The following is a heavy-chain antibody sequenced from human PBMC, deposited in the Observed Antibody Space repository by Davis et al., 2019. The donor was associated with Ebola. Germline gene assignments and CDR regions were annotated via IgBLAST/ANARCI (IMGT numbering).Heavy chain of an antibody. CDR2: ISSSGSST. V-gene: IGHV3-48*02. CDR1: GFAFSNYD. Sequence: GESLKISCAASGFAFSNYDMTWVRQAPGKGLEWVSTISSSGSSTYSADSVRGRFTISRDNAKNSLYLQMNSLRDEDTAVYYCARRAYCSGGSCYYNDYWGQGTLVTVSS. J-gene: IGHJ4*02. CDR3: ARRAYCSGGSCYYNDY. D-gene: IGHD2-15*01.